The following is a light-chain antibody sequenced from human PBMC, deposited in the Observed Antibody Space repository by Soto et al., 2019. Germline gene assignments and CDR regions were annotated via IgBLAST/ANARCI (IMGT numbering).Light chain of an antibody. CDR3: QQRSNWPKT. CDR2: DAS. Sequence: EIVLTQSPATLSLSPGERATLSCRASQSVSSYLAWYQQKPGQAPRLLIYDASNRATGIPARFSGGGSGTDFTLTISSLEPEDFAVYYCQQRSNWPKTFGGGTKVDIK. CDR1: QSVSSY. V-gene: IGKV3-11*01. J-gene: IGKJ4*01.